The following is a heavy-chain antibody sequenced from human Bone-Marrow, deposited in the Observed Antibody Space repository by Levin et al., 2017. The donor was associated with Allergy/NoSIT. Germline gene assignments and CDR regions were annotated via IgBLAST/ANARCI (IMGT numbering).Heavy chain of an antibody. D-gene: IGHD4-23*01. Sequence: PSETLSLTCAVSSGSISSTNWWSWVRQPPGTGLEWIGEIHHSGSTNYNPSVKTRVTMSVDKSNNQFSLHLTSVTAADTAVYYCAVVGGNSAAFFHWGQGTLVTVSS. V-gene: IGHV4-4*02. CDR2: IHHSGST. CDR3: AVVGGNSAAFFH. J-gene: IGHJ4*02. CDR1: SGSISSTNW.